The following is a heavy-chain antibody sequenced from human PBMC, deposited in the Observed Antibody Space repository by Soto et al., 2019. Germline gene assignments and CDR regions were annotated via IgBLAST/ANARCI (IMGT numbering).Heavy chain of an antibody. CDR2: IVPMLGTP. V-gene: IGHV1-69*01. D-gene: IGHD1-26*01. Sequence: QVQLVQSGAEVKEPGSSVRVSCKASGGTFDNFIMNWVRQTPGRGLEWMGGIVPMLGTPTYAEKFKGRVTISATGSTSTMDMEVTSLRSEATAIYYCARNGTYSSSLSQYSGMDVWGQGTTVTVSS. CDR3: ARNGTYSSSLSQYSGMDV. CDR1: GGTFDNFI. J-gene: IGHJ6*01.